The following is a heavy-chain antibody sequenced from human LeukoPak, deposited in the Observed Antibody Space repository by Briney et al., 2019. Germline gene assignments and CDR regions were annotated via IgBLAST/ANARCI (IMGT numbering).Heavy chain of an antibody. J-gene: IGHJ4*02. Sequence: SVTVSCKASGGTFSSYAISWVRQAPGQGLEWMGRIIPILGIANYAQKCQGRVTITADKSTSTAYMKLSSLRSEDTAVYYGARVRVATMAADYWGQGTLVTVSS. V-gene: IGHV1-69*04. D-gene: IGHD5-12*01. CDR3: ARVRVATMAADY. CDR1: GGTFSSYA. CDR2: IIPILGIA.